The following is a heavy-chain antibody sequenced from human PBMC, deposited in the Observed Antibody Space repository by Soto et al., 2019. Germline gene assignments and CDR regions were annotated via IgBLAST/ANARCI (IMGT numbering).Heavy chain of an antibody. CDR1: GFTFSNYA. Sequence: GGSLRLSCVVSGFTFSNYALSWVRQAPGKGLEWVSGIDAGGSSTFYADSVRGRFTVSRDNSLITLYLQKNSLRGDDTAVYYCARDPNGDYIGAYEIWGQGTMVTVSS. J-gene: IGHJ3*02. D-gene: IGHD4-17*01. CDR2: IDAGGSST. CDR3: ARDPNGDYIGAYEI. V-gene: IGHV3-23*01.